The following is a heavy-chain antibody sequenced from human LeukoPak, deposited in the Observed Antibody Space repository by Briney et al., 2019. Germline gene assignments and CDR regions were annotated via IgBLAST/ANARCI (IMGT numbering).Heavy chain of an antibody. V-gene: IGHV4-59*01. Sequence: KSSETLSLTCTVSGGSISSYYWSWIRQFPGKGLEWIGYVYDSGSTNYNPSLKSRVTISVDTSKNQFSLKVTSVTAADTAVYYCARGGGSNLPPLYWGQGTLVTVPS. J-gene: IGHJ4*02. CDR3: ARGGGSNLPPLY. D-gene: IGHD1-26*01. CDR1: GGSISSYY. CDR2: VYDSGST.